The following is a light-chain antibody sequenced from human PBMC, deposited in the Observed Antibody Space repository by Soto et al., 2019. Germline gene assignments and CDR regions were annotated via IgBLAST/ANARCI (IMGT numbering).Light chain of an antibody. CDR1: SSDIGGYNY. V-gene: IGLV2-14*01. J-gene: IGLJ1*01. Sequence: QSALTQPASVSGSPGQSITISCTGTSSDIGGYNYVSWYQHHPGKAPKLMIFEVSNRPSGVSNRFSGSNSGNTASLTISGLQAEDEADYYCPSCTSSRTHYVFGTGTKLTVL. CDR2: EVS. CDR3: PSCTSSRTHYV.